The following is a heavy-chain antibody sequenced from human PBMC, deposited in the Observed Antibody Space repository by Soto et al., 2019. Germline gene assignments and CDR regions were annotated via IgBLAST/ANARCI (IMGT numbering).Heavy chain of an antibody. Sequence: GGSLRLSCAASGFTFGRYSMTWVRQAPGKGLEWVSSLSGNGGSTYYADSVKGRFTISRDNSKDMLHLQMNGLRAEDTAVYFCAKDARILDYDFWSGGNDAFDMWGQGTKVTVSS. CDR3: AKDARILDYDFWSGGNDAFDM. CDR2: LSGNGGST. J-gene: IGHJ3*02. V-gene: IGHV3-23*01. CDR1: GFTFGRYS. D-gene: IGHD3-3*01.